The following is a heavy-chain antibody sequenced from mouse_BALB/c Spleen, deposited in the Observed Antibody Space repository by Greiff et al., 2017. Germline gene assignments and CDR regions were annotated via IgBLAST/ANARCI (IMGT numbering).Heavy chain of an antibody. CDR3: ARAYYYGSSLWYFDV. CDR1: GYAFTNYL. J-gene: IGHJ1*01. Sequence: QVQLQQSGAELVRPGTSVKVSCKASGYAFTNYLIEWVKQRPGQGLEWIGVINPGSGGTNYNEKFKGKATLTADKSSSTAYMQLSSLTSDDTAVYYCARAYYYGSSLWYFDVWGAGTTVTVSS. V-gene: IGHV1-54*01. D-gene: IGHD1-1*01. CDR2: INPGSGGT.